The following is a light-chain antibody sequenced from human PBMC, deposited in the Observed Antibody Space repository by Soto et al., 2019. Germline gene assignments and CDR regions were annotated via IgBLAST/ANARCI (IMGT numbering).Light chain of an antibody. V-gene: IGKV3-11*01. J-gene: IGKJ1*01. CDR3: QQRSSWPPWT. CDR1: QSLSSY. CDR2: DAS. Sequence: EIVLTQSPATLSLSPGERATLSCRASQSLSSYLAWYQQKPGQAPRLLIYDASNRATGIPARFSGSGSGTDFTLTISSLEPEDFAVYYCQQRSSWPPWTFGQGTKVEIK.